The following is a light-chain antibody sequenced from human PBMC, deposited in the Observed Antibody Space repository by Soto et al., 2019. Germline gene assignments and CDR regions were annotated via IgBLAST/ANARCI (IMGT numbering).Light chain of an antibody. Sequence: QSVLTQAPSASGAPGQRVTISCSGSRSNLGTNTVNWYQQVPGAAPKLLIYSSDQRPSGVPDRISGSKSGTSASLAISGIQPEDEADYYCAAWDDSREAWVFGGGTKLTVL. CDR2: SSD. V-gene: IGLV1-44*01. CDR1: RSNLGTNT. CDR3: AAWDDSREAWV. J-gene: IGLJ3*02.